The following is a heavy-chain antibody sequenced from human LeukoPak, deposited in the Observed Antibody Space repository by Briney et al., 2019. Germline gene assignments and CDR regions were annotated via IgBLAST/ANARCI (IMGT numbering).Heavy chain of an antibody. J-gene: IGHJ5*02. CDR2: ISSSSSTI. Sequence: GGSLRLSCAASGFTFSSYSMNWVRQAPGKGLEWVSYISSSSSTIYYADSVKGRFTISRDNSKNTLYLQMNSLRAEDTAVYYCTRSIAVTGPGWFDPWGQGTQVTVSS. CDR3: TRSIAVTGPGWFDP. CDR1: GFTFSSYS. V-gene: IGHV3-48*01. D-gene: IGHD6-19*01.